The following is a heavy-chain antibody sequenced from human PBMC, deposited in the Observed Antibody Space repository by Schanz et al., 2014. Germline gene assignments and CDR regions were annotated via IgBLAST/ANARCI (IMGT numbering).Heavy chain of an antibody. D-gene: IGHD3-3*01. CDR1: GYTFTSHG. Sequence: QVQLVQSEAEVRKPGASVKVSCKASGYTFTSHGITWVRQAPGQGLEWMGWISAYNGNTNYAQKLQGRVTLTTDTSTSTAYMELMNLRADDTSVYYCARGFAFWDRWGQGTLVIVSS. J-gene: IGHJ4*02. CDR3: ARGFAFWDR. V-gene: IGHV1-18*01. CDR2: ISAYNGNT.